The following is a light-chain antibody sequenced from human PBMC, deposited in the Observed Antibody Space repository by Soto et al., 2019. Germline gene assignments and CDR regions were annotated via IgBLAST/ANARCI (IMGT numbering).Light chain of an antibody. V-gene: IGKV1-5*03. CDR2: KES. CDR3: QHPGP. Sequence: DIQMTQSPYTLSASVGDRVTITCRASQSISSWLAWYQQKPGKAPKLLIYKESSLESGVPSMFSGTGSGPEFTLTISSLQPDGSAPYYCQHPGPFGHGTKVEIK. J-gene: IGKJ1*01. CDR1: QSISSW.